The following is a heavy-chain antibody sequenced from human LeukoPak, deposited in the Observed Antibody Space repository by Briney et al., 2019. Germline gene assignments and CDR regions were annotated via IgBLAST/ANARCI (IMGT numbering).Heavy chain of an antibody. CDR2: IYPGDSDT. CDR1: GYSFSNYW. CDR3: ARSITLVRGVFDY. Sequence: KHGESLKISCKASGYSFSNYWIAWVRQMPGKGLEWMGIIYPGDSDTRYSPSFQGQATISADKSISTAYLQWSSLKASDTAMYYCARSITLVRGVFDYWGQGTLVTVSS. D-gene: IGHD3-10*01. J-gene: IGHJ4*02. V-gene: IGHV5-51*01.